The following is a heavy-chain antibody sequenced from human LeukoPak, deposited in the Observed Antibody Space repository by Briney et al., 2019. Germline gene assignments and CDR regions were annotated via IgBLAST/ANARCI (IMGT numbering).Heavy chain of an antibody. Sequence: ASVKVSCKASGGTFSSYAISWVRQAPGQGLEWMGRIIPILGIANYAQKFQGRVTITADKSTSTAYMELSSLRSEDTAVYYCARRAVAGPSFDYWDQGTLVTVSS. J-gene: IGHJ4*02. CDR2: IIPILGIA. CDR3: ARRAVAGPSFDY. CDR1: GGTFSSYA. V-gene: IGHV1-69*04. D-gene: IGHD6-19*01.